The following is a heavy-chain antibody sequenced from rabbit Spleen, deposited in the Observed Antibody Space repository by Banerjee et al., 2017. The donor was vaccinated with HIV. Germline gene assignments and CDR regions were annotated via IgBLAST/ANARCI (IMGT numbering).Heavy chain of an antibody. CDR3: ARDPDSGPYIDGYFSL. CDR1: GFSFSDRDV. Sequence: QQQLVESGGGLVKPGAFLTLTCKASGFSFSDRDVMCWVRQAPGKGLQWIACINVYTGKPVYATWAKGRCTMSRASSATVTLQMTSLTAADTATYFCARDPDSGPYIDGYFSLWGPGTLVTVS. J-gene: IGHJ4*01. D-gene: IGHD1-1*01. CDR2: INVYTGKP. V-gene: IGHV1S45*01.